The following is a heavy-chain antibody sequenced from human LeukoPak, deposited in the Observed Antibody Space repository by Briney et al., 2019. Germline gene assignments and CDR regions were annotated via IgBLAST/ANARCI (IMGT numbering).Heavy chain of an antibody. CDR2: IETDGSRS. CDR3: ARDQVGTMPNDF. D-gene: IGHD1-26*01. V-gene: IGHV3-74*01. Sequence: GGSLRLSCAASGSTFSWHRMHWVRQVPGKGLVWISWIETDGSRSGYVGSVQGRFTVSRDNAKSTLYLQMNSLRAEDTAIYYCARDQVGTMPNDFWGQGTVVTVSS. J-gene: IGHJ4*02. CDR1: GSTFSWHR.